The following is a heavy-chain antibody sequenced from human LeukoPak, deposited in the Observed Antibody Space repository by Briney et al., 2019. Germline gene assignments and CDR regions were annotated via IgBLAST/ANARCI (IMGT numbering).Heavy chain of an antibody. CDR1: GGSISSYY. CDR2: IYSRGST. D-gene: IGHD7-27*01. CDR3: VSLDLLGSFDT. V-gene: IGHV4-4*09. Sequence: SETLSLTCTVCGGSISSYYWSWIRQPPGKGLEWIGYIYSRGSTDYNPSLKSRVTVSEVPSKNQFSLKLSAGTAADRAHFFCVSLDLLGSFDTWGQGTLVTVSS. J-gene: IGHJ5*02.